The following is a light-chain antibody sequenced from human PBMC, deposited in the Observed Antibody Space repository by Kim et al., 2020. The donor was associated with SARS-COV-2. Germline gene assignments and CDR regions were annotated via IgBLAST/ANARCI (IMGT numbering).Light chain of an antibody. V-gene: IGKV3-20*01. CDR3: QQYGSSPAT. J-gene: IGKJ1*01. CDR1: QTVTSNY. CDR2: GAS. Sequence: EIVLTQSPGTLSLSPGERATLSRRASQTVTSNYLAWYQQKPGQAPRLLIYGASSRATGIPDRFSGSGSGTDFTLTISRLEPEDFAVYYCQQYGSSPATFGQGTKVDIK.